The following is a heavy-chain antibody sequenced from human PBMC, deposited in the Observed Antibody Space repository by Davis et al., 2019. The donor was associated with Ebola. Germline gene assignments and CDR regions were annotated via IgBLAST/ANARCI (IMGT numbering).Heavy chain of an antibody. J-gene: IGHJ4*02. CDR1: GFTFTTKR. CDR3: AKDLYYGDSDY. Sequence: HTGGSLTPSCAVSGFTFTTKRTHWFCNAPGKGLVWVSLINGDGSITGYADSVKGRFTITRDNAKNTLSLQMSALRAEDTAVYYCAKDLYYGDSDYWGQGVLVSVSS. CDR2: INGDGSIT. D-gene: IGHD4-17*01. V-gene: IGHV3-74*01.